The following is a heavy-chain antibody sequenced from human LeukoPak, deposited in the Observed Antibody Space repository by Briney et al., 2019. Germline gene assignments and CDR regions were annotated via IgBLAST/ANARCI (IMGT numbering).Heavy chain of an antibody. CDR3: ASGSYGSGFYYFYYMDV. CDR2: ISSSSSYI. Sequence: GGSLRLSCAGSGFTFNTYNMNWVRQAPGKGLEWVSSISSSSSYIYYADSVKGRFTISRDNAKNSLYLQMNSLRAEDTAVYYCASGSYGSGFYYFYYMDVWGKGTTVTVSS. CDR1: GFTFNTYN. J-gene: IGHJ6*03. V-gene: IGHV3-21*01. D-gene: IGHD3-10*01.